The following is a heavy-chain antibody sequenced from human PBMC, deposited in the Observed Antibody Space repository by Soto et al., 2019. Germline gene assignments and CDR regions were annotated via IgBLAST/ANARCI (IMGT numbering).Heavy chain of an antibody. CDR3: ARVVVTANWFDP. J-gene: IGHJ5*02. CDR2: IYHSGST. V-gene: IGHV4-30-2*01. D-gene: IGHD2-21*02. Sequence: QLQLQESGSGLVKPSQTLSLTCAVSGGSISSGGYSWSWIRQPPGKGLEWIGYIYHSGSTYYNPSLKRRVTISVDRSKNQSSLKLSSVTAADTAVYYCARVVVTANWFDPWGQGTLVTVSS. CDR1: GGSISSGGYS.